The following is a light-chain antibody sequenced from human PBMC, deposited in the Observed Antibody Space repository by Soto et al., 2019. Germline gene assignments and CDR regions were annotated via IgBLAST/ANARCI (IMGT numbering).Light chain of an antibody. CDR2: DAS. J-gene: IGKJ1*01. CDR3: QQQNSYPAT. Sequence: DIQMTQSPSTLSASVGDRVTITCRASQSISSWLAWYQQKPGKAPKLQIYDASSLESGVPSRFSGSGSGTAVTLTISSLQPDFYATDDRQQQNSYPATFCQEPKVDI. V-gene: IGKV1-5*01. CDR1: QSISSW.